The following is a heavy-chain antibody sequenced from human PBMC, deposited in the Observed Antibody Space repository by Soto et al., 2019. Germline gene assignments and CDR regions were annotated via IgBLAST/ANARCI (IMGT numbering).Heavy chain of an antibody. CDR3: ARRYCTNGVCYGHYYYGMDV. Sequence: SETLSLTCTVSGGSVSSGSYYWSWIRQPPGKGLEWIGYIYYSGSTNYNPSLKSRVTISVDTSKNQFSLKLSSVTAADTAVYYCARRYCTNGVCYGHYYYGMDVWGQGTTVTVS. CDR1: GGSVSSGSYY. CDR2: IYYSGST. J-gene: IGHJ6*02. D-gene: IGHD2-8*01. V-gene: IGHV4-61*01.